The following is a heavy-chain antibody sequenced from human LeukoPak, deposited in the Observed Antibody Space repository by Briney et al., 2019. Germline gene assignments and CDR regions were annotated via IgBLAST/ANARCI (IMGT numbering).Heavy chain of an antibody. Sequence: PSETLSLTCTVSGGSISSGGYYWSWIRQHPGKGLEWIGYIYYSGSTYYNPSLNSRVTTSVDTSKNQFSLKLSSVTAADTAVYYCQGRYYDSSGYYNFDYWGQGTLVTVSS. CDR2: IYYSGST. CDR1: GGSISSGGYY. V-gene: IGHV4-31*08. D-gene: IGHD3-22*01. J-gene: IGHJ4*02. CDR3: QGRYYDSSGYYNFDY.